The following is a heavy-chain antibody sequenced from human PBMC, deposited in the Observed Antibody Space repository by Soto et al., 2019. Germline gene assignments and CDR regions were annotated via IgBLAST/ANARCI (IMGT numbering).Heavy chain of an antibody. CDR3: ARDNGGAFDI. V-gene: IGHV4-59*01. Sequence: SETLSLTCTVSGGSISSYYWSWIRQPPGKGLEWIGYIYYSGSTNYNPSLKSRVTISVDTSKNQFSLKLSSVTAADTAVYYCARDNGGAFDIWGQGTMVTVSS. CDR2: IYYSGST. J-gene: IGHJ3*02. CDR1: GGSISSYY. D-gene: IGHD6-25*01.